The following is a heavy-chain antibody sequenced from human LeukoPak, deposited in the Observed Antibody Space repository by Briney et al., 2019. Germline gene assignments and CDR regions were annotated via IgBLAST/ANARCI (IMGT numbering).Heavy chain of an antibody. CDR3: ARVLVTMVRGGTRWFDP. D-gene: IGHD3-10*01. CDR1: GFTFSSYA. CDR2: IKQDGSEK. Sequence: GGSLRLSCAASGFTFSSYAMSWVRQAPGEGLEWVANIKQDGSEKYYVDSVKGRFTISRDNAKNSLYLQMNSLRAEDTAVYYCARVLVTMVRGGTRWFDPWGQGTLVTVSS. J-gene: IGHJ5*02. V-gene: IGHV3-7*01.